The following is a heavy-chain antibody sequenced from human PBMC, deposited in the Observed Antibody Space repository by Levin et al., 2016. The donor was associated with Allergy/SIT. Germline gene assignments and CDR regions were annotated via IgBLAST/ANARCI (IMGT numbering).Heavy chain of an antibody. CDR2: IKSKTDGGTT. D-gene: IGHD3-22*01. CDR1: GFTFSNAW. Sequence: GESLKISCAASGFTFSNAWMSWVRQAPGKGLEWVGRIKSKTDGGTTDYAAPVKGRFTISRDDSKNTLYLQMNSLKTEDTAVYYCTTDYYYDSSGYYPFGHFYFDYWGQGTLVTVSS. J-gene: IGHJ4*02. CDR3: TTDYYYDSSGYYPFGHFYFDY. V-gene: IGHV3-15*01.